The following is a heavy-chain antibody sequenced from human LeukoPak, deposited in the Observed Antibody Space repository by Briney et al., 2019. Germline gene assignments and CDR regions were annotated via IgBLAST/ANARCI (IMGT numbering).Heavy chain of an antibody. J-gene: IGHJ4*02. V-gene: IGHV3-23*01. D-gene: IGHD4-11*01. Sequence: GGSLRLSCAASGVTLSDHHMDWVRQAPGKGLEWVAAISRSSTNTYYVDSVKGRFTISRDSSKNTLHLQMDSLRAEDTAVYYCAKDWPVSGDHYSPFDYWGQGTLVTVSS. CDR2: ISRSSTNT. CDR1: GVTLSDHH. CDR3: AKDWPVSGDHYSPFDY.